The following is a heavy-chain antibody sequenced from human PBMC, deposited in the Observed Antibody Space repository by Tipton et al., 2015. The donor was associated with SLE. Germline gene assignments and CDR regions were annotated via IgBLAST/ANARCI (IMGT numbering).Heavy chain of an antibody. Sequence: TLSLTRAVYGGTSRDYFWSRIRQPPGKGLEWIGEVSHRGTTNYNPSLDSRVTISLDRFNNQFTLKMTSVTAADTAVYYCANQNWNYYFWGQGNLVTVSS. D-gene: IGHD1-7*01. CDR1: GGTSRDYF. CDR3: ANQNWNYYF. V-gene: IGHV4-34*08. J-gene: IGHJ4*02. CDR2: VSHRGTT.